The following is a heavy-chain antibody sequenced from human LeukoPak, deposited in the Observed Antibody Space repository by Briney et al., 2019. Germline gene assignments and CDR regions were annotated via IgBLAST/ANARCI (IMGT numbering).Heavy chain of an antibody. CDR1: GFTFSNYW. V-gene: IGHV3-7*03. CDR2: IKGDESEK. CDR3: AKLVNEFGPPQSADY. Sequence: GGSLRLSCAASGFTFSNYWMHWVRQAPGKGLEWVANIKGDESEKYYADSVKGRFTISRDNSKNTLYLQMNSLRAEDTAVYYCAKLVNEFGPPQSADYWGQGTLVTVSS. D-gene: IGHD3-9*01. J-gene: IGHJ4*02.